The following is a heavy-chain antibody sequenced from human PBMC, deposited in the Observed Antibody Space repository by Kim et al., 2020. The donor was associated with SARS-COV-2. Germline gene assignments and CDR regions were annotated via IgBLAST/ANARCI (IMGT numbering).Heavy chain of an antibody. CDR1: GFTFSNSA. CDR3: AKDTRDYYGSGSEWEY. J-gene: IGHJ4*02. V-gene: IGHV3-23*01. D-gene: IGHD3-10*01. CDR2: IGISAHHV. Sequence: GGSLRLSCAASGFTFSNSAMTWVRQAPGKGLEWVSAIGISAHHVYYSDSVKGRFTISRDNSKSTLYLEMNSLRVEDTAIYYCAKDTRDYYGSGSEWEYWGQGTLVTVSS.